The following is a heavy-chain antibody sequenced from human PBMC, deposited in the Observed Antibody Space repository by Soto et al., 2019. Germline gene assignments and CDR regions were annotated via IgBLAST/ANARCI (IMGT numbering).Heavy chain of an antibody. Sequence: EVQLVESGGGLVQPGRSLRLSCAASGFTFDDYAMHWVRQAPGKGLEWVSGITWNSGNIDYADSVRGRFNISRDKAKNSLYLQMTSLRVEDTALYYCAKDAKDVVVIPAAIPVGDYYHYMDVWGKGTTVTVSS. V-gene: IGHV3-9*01. J-gene: IGHJ6*03. D-gene: IGHD2-2*01. CDR3: AKDAKDVVVIPAAIPVGDYYHYMDV. CDR1: GFTFDDYA. CDR2: ITWNSGNI.